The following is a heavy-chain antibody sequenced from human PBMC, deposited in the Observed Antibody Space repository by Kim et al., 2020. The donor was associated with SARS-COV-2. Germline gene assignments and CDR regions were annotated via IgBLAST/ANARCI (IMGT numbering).Heavy chain of an antibody. CDR2: IDGGGTAT. V-gene: IGHV3-74*01. J-gene: IGHJ4*02. CDR1: GFTSSGDW. CDR3: VRARYDGNCFGR. Sequence: GGSLRLSCAASGFTSSGDWMHWVRQAPGKGLMWVSRIDGGGTATAYADAVEGRFTISRDRAKDTLYLQMNSLRDDDTAIYYCVRARYDGNCFGRWGQGTLVTVSS. D-gene: IGHD2-21*02.